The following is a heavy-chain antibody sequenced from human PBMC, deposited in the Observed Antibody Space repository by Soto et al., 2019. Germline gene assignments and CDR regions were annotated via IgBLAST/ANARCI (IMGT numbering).Heavy chain of an antibody. CDR2: IYNGGGT. CDR1: GGSVSSGDYS. Sequence: SETLSLTCTVSGGSVSSGDYSWSWIRQPPGTALEWIGHIYNGGGTYFNPSLKSRVTISVDTSKNQFSLNLSSVTAADTAVYYCARRGVLLWFGEPTPDYFDYWGQGTLVTVSS. CDR3: ARRGVLLWFGEPTPDYFDY. J-gene: IGHJ4*02. D-gene: IGHD3-10*01. V-gene: IGHV4-30-4*01.